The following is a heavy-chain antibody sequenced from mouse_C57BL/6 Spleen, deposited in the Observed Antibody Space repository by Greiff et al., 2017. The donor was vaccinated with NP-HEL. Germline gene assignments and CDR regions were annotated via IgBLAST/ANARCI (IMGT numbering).Heavy chain of an antibody. D-gene: IGHD2-5*01. CDR3: ATYSNYEDFDY. CDR1: GYTFTDYY. V-gene: IGHV1-26*01. Sequence: VQLKESGPELVKPGASVKISCKASGYTFTDYYMNWVKQSHGKSLEWIGDINPNNGGTSYNQKFKGKATLTVDKSSSTAYMELRSLTSEDSAVYYCATYSNYEDFDYWGQGTTLTVSS. J-gene: IGHJ2*01. CDR2: INPNNGGT.